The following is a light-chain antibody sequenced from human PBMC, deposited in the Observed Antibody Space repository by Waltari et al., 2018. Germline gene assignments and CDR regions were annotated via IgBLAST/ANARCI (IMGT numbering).Light chain of an antibody. CDR3: CSYVRNVTWV. V-gene: IGLV2-23*01. J-gene: IGLJ3*02. CDR2: EDS. CDR1: SSDVGGYSL. Sequence: QSALTQPASVSGSPGQSITLSCIGTSSDVGGYSLVSWYQQHPGKAPKLMIYEDSKRPAVVANRLSGWKTGNTASRTISGLQAEDEADYYWCSYVRNVTWVFGGGTKLTVL.